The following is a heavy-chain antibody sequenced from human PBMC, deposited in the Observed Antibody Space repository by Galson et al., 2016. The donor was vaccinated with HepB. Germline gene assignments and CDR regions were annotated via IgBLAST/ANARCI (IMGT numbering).Heavy chain of an antibody. V-gene: IGHV1-69*01. CDR2: IIPVFATA. CDR3: ATKAGSWNDGYFDY. D-gene: IGHD1-1*01. CDR1: GGTFSDYV. Sequence: SCKASGGTFSDYVLSWVRQAPGQGLEWMGGIIPVFATAKYTQKFQGRVSITADLSTSTAYMELSSLTSEDTAVYFCATKAGSWNDGYFDYWGQGTLVTVSS. J-gene: IGHJ4*02.